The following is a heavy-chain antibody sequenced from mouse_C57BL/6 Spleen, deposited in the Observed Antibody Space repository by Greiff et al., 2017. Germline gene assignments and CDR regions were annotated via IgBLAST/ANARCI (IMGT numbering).Heavy chain of an antibody. V-gene: IGHV1-82*01. CDR1: GYAFSSSW. Sequence: QVQLQQSGPELVKPGASVKISCKASGYAFSSSWMNWVKQRPGKGLEWIGRIYPGDGDTNYNGKFKGKATLTADKSSSTAYMQLSSLTSEDSAVYFCARCYYGHWYFDVRGTGTTVTVSS. D-gene: IGHD2-1*01. J-gene: IGHJ1*03. CDR3: ARCYYGHWYFDV. CDR2: IYPGDGDT.